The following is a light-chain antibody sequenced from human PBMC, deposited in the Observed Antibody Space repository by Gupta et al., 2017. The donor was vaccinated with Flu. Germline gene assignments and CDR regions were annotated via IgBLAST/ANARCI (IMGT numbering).Light chain of an antibody. J-gene: IGKJ1*01. CDR3: QHYSDRPPWT. Sequence: ATLSASLGERVTVSCRASQSISNHLAWYQQRPGQPPRLLIYNSYTRATDIPARFSGDGSGTDFTLTIDSRRSEDFAVYYCQHYSDRPPWTFGQGTKVDIK. CDR2: NSY. CDR1: QSISNH. V-gene: IGKV3-15*01.